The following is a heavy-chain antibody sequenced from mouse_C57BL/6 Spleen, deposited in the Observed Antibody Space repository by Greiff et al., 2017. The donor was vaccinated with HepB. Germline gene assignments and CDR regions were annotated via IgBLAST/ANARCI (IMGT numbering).Heavy chain of an antibody. Sequence: QVQLQQPGAELVRPGTSVKLSCKASGYTFTSYWMHWVKQRPGQGLEWIGVIDPSDSYTNYNQKFKGKATLTVDTSSSTAYMQLSSLTSEDSAVYYCASLGHFDVWGTGTTVTVSS. V-gene: IGHV1-59*01. CDR2: IDPSDSYT. J-gene: IGHJ1*03. CDR3: ASLGHFDV. CDR1: GYTFTSYW.